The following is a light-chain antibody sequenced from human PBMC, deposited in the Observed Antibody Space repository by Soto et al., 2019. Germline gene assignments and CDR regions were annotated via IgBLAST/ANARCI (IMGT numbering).Light chain of an antibody. J-gene: IGKJ2*01. CDR2: SAS. Sequence: EIVMTQSPATLSVSPGERASLSCRASQSVSSNSAWYQQKPGQAPRLLMFSASTRATGIPARFSGSGSGTDFTHTISSLQSEDFAVYYCQQFNNWPLYTFGQGTKLEIK. CDR1: QSVSSN. V-gene: IGKV3-15*01. CDR3: QQFNNWPLYT.